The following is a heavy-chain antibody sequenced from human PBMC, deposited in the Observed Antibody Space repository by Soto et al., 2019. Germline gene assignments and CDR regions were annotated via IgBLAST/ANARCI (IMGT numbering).Heavy chain of an antibody. CDR3: ARGNWNYYYGFDV. V-gene: IGHV3-7*01. J-gene: IGHJ6*02. CDR2: IKPDGSEQ. CDR1: EFTFDKYY. Sequence: PGGSLRLSCAASEFTFDKYYMTWVRQAPGKGPEWVANIKPDGSEQYYVDSVKGRFTISRDNANNSLYLQMNSLRAEDTAVYFCARGNWNYYYGFDVWGQGTTVTVSX. D-gene: IGHD1-20*01.